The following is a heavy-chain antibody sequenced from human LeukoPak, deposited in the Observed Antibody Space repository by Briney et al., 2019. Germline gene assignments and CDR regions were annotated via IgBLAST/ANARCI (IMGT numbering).Heavy chain of an antibody. V-gene: IGHV4-38-2*02. CDR3: ARDGSGSWANWFDP. Sequence: PSETLSLTCTVSGYSISSGYYWGWIRQPPGKGLEWIGSIYHSGSTYYNPSLKSRVTISVDTSKNQFSLKLSSVTAADTAVYYCARDGSGSWANWFDPWGQGTLVTVSS. D-gene: IGHD3-10*01. J-gene: IGHJ5*02. CDR2: IYHSGST. CDR1: GYSISSGYY.